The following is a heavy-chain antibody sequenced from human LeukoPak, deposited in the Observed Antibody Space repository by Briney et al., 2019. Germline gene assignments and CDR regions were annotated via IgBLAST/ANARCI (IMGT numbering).Heavy chain of an antibody. V-gene: IGHV3-7*03. D-gene: IGHD3-22*01. CDR2: IKQDGSEK. CDR3: TTDLHPMIVVVDGGDWFDP. J-gene: IGHJ5*02. CDR1: GFTFSSYW. Sequence: GGSLRLSCAASGFTFSSYWMSWVRQAPGKGLEWVANIKQDGSEKYYVDSVKGRFTISRDNANNSLYLQMNSLKTEDTAVYYCTTDLHPMIVVVDGGDWFDPWGQGTLVTVSS.